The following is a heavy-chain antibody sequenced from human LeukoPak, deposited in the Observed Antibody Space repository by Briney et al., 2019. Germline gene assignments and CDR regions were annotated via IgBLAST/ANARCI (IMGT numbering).Heavy chain of an antibody. CDR3: TRTNYGDYNWFDP. D-gene: IGHD4-17*01. V-gene: IGHV4-61*01. Sequence: SETLSLTCTVSGGSVSSGSYYWSWIRQPPGQGLERIGYIYYSGSTKYNPSLKSRVTMSVDTSKNQFSLKVTSVTAADTAVYYCTRTNYGDYNWFDPWGQGTLVTVSS. J-gene: IGHJ5*02. CDR1: GGSVSSGSYY. CDR2: IYYSGST.